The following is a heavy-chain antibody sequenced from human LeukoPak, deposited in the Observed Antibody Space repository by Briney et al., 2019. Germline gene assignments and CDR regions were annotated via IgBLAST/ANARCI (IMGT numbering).Heavy chain of an antibody. D-gene: IGHD5-12*01. Sequence: ASVKVSCKASGYSFTNYYFHWVRQAPGQGLEWMGWINPNSGGTNYAQKFQGRVTMTRDTSISTAYMELSRLRSDDTAVYYCARKAIRTDLARGYSGYGHWFDPWGQGTLVTVSS. CDR2: INPNSGGT. V-gene: IGHV1-2*02. CDR1: GYSFTNYY. J-gene: IGHJ5*02. CDR3: ARKAIRTDLARGYSGYGHWFDP.